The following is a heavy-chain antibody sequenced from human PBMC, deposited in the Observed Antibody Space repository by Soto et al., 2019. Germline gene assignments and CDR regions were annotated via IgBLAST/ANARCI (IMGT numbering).Heavy chain of an antibody. D-gene: IGHD4-17*01. CDR3: AGDLGYGDFDVHY. V-gene: IGHV1-18*01. CDR2: IRVNNGDT. Sequence: ASVKVSCKASGYTFTNSGFSWVRQAPGQGLEWVGWIRVNNGDTHYAQKLQGRVTMTTDTSTSTAFMELRSLRSDDTPLYYCAGDLGYGDFDVHYWGKGTLVTVSP. J-gene: IGHJ4*02. CDR1: GYTFTNSG.